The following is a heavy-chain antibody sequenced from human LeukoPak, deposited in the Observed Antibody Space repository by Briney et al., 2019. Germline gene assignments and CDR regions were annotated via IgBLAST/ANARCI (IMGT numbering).Heavy chain of an antibody. CDR2: ISGSGELT. J-gene: IGHJ4*02. V-gene: IGHV3-23*01. CDR3: AKFFPPYLAGGTGSR. D-gene: IGHD3-10*01. Sequence: PVGALRLSCAASGFSFSSYAMSWLREAPGMRLDWVSSISGSGELTYYAVSLEGRLTISRDKSKNTLYLPMNSLRAEDHGFYYCAKFFPPYLAGGTGSRWGQGTLVTVSS. CDR1: GFSFSSYA.